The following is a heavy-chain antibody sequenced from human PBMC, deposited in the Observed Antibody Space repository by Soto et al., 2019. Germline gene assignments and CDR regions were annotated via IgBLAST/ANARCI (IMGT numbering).Heavy chain of an antibody. CDR2: ISSGGDSA. CDR1: GFIFSTYA. D-gene: IGHD4-17*01. Sequence: EVQLLETGGGLVQPGGSLSLSCAASGFIFSTYAMNWVRQAPGKGLEWVSAISSGGDSAYYAESVRGRFTISRDNSINTLYLQMRSLRPEDTAVYYCAHPRGYGVFDAVDIWGQGTMVTVSS. V-gene: IGHV3-23*01. CDR3: AHPRGYGVFDAVDI. J-gene: IGHJ3*02.